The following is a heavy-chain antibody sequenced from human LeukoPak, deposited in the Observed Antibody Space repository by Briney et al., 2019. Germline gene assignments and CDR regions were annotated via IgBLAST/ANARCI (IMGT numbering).Heavy chain of an antibody. CDR1: GYTFTSYG. D-gene: IGHD3-10*01. V-gene: IGHV1-18*01. Sequence: GASVKVSCKASGYTFTSYGISWVRQAPGQGLEWMGWISAYNGNTNYAQKLQGRVTMTTDTSTSTAYMELRSLRSDDTAVYYCARGEGLLWFGDGDYYYYGMDVWGQGTTVTVSS. J-gene: IGHJ6*02. CDR2: ISAYNGNT. CDR3: ARGEGLLWFGDGDYYYYGMDV.